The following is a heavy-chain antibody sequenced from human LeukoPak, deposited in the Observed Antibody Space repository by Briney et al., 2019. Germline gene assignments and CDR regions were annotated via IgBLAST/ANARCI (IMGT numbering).Heavy chain of an antibody. CDR3: VLTAMDGRDY. D-gene: IGHD5-18*01. CDR1: GFTFSSYS. J-gene: IGHJ4*02. CDR2: ISSSSSYI. V-gene: IGHV3-21*01. Sequence: GGSLRLSCAASGFTFSSYSMNWVRQAPGKGLEWVSSISSSSSYIYYADSVKGRFTISRDSAKNSLYLQMNSLRAEDTAVYYCVLTAMDGRDYWGQGTLVTVSS.